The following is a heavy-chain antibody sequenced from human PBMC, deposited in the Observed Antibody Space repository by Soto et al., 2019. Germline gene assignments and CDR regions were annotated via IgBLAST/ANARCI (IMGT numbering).Heavy chain of an antibody. D-gene: IGHD6-13*01. CDR2: IYWNDDK. Sequence: SGPTLVNPTQTLTLTCTFSWFSLSTSGVGVGLIRQPPGKGLEWLALIYWNDDKRYSPSLKSRLTITKDTSKNQVVLTMTNMDPVDTATYYCAHGGGSSWGDYYYGMDVWGQGTTVTVSS. J-gene: IGHJ6*02. CDR1: WFSLSTSGVG. CDR3: AHGGGSSWGDYYYGMDV. V-gene: IGHV2-5*01.